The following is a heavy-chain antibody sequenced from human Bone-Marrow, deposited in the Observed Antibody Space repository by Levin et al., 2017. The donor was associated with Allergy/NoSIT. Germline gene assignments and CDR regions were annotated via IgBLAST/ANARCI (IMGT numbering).Heavy chain of an antibody. D-gene: IGHD6-19*01. Sequence: GGSLRLSCAASGFTFRNYWMSWVRQTPGKGLEWVANIKEDGSQTYYVDSVKARFTISRDNAKNTLSLQMNSLRAEDTAVYYCTRYGTGWYNFDSWGQGTLVTVSA. J-gene: IGHJ4*02. CDR3: TRYGTGWYNFDS. CDR1: GFTFRNYW. V-gene: IGHV3-7*01. CDR2: IKEDGSQT.